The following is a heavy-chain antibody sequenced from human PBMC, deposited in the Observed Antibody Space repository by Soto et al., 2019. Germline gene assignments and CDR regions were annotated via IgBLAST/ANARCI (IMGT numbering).Heavy chain of an antibody. CDR1: GFTFSSYW. J-gene: IGHJ6*03. Sequence: GGSLRLSCAASGFTFSSYWMHWVRQAPGKGLVWVSRINSDGSSTSYADSVKGRFTISRDNAKNTLYLQMNSLRAEDTAVYYCARENGRYYMDVWGKGTTVTVSS. V-gene: IGHV3-74*01. D-gene: IGHD2-8*01. CDR2: INSDGSST. CDR3: ARENGRYYMDV.